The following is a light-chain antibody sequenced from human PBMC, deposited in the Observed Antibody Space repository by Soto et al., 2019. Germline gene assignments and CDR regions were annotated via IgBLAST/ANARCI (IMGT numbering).Light chain of an antibody. V-gene: IGLV2-23*01. J-gene: IGLJ1*01. CDR1: SSDVGSYNV. Sequence: QSALTPPASVSWSPGQSITISCTGTSSDVGSYNVVSWYQQHPGKAPKLMIYEGSKRPSGVSNRFSGSKSGNTASLTISGLQAEDEADYYCCSYADSSTYVFGTGTKVTVL. CDR2: EGS. CDR3: CSYADSSTYV.